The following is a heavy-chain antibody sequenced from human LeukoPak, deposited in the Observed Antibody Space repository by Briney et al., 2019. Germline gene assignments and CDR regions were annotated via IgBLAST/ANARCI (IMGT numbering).Heavy chain of an antibody. CDR3: ARVRLGEFPTDY. CDR2: IYYSGST. D-gene: IGHD3-16*01. Sequence: SETLSLTCTVSGGSISSGGYYWSWIRQHPGKGLEWIGYIYYSGSTYYNPSLKSRVTISVDTSKNQFSLKLSSVTAADTAVYYCARVRLGEFPTDYWGQGTLVTVSS. J-gene: IGHJ4*02. CDR1: GGSISSGGYY. V-gene: IGHV4-31*03.